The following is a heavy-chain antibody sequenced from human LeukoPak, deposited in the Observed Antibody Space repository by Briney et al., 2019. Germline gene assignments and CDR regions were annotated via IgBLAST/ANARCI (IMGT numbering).Heavy chain of an antibody. CDR3: AGDFPKDYDILACYLNFDY. V-gene: IGHV3-21*01. CDR2: ISSSSSYI. Sequence: GGSLRLSCAASGFTFSSYSMNWVRQAPGKGLEWVSYISSSSSYIYYADSVKGRFTISRDNAENSLYLQMNSLRAEDTAVYYCAGDFPKDYDILACYLNFDYWGQGTLVTVSS. J-gene: IGHJ4*02. D-gene: IGHD3-9*01. CDR1: GFTFSSYS.